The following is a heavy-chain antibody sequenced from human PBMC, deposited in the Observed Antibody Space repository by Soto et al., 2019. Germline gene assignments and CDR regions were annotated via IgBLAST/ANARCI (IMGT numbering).Heavy chain of an antibody. CDR1: GDSLSSNSAA. V-gene: IGHV6-1*01. CDR2: AYYRSKWYI. D-gene: IGHD2-15*01. CDR3: VRDSQHPASVVGHSDY. J-gene: IGHJ4*02. Sequence: QVQLQLSGPGLVKPSQTLSLIRVISGDSLSSNSAAWNWIRQSPSSGLEWLGRAYYRSKWYIDYASSVDGRMTISLATSKNQLSLQLYSMTPEDSAVYYCVRDSQHPASVVGHSDYWGQGTLVTVSS.